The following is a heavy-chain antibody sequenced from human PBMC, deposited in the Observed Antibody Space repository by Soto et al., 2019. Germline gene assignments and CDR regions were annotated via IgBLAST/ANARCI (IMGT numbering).Heavy chain of an antibody. Sequence: QVQLQESGPGLVQPSQTLSVTCTVSGGSICSVDYSWTWLRHLPGKGLGWAAVLYSNGHTFQASSLKTRLALSVDTSKSQASLSLSSVAATDTAVYYCSRGLSPQLAWSGYFQVHYFDNWGRGTLVSVSS. D-gene: IGHD3-3*01. CDR3: SRGLSPQLAWSGYFQVHYFDN. J-gene: IGHJ4*02. V-gene: IGHV4-30-4*01. CDR1: GGSICSVDYS. CDR2: LYSNGHT.